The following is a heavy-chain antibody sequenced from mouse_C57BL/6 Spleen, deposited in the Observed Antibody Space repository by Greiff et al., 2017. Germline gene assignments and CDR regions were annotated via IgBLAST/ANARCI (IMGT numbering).Heavy chain of an antibody. CDR3: ARTDYYGSSYEYCDV. CDR2: ISSGSSTI. D-gene: IGHD1-1*01. CDR1: GFTFSDYG. J-gene: IGHJ1*03. V-gene: IGHV5-17*01. Sequence: EVKLQESGGGLVKPGGSLKLSCAASGFTFSDYGMHWVRQAPEKGLEWVAYISSGSSTISSADTVKSRFTISRDNAKNTLFLQMTSLRSEDTAMYYCARTDYYGSSYEYCDVWGTGTTVTVSS.